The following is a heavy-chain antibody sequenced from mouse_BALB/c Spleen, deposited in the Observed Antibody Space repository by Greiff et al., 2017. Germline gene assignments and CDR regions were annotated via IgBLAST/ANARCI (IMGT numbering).Heavy chain of an antibody. CDR3: ARWRYGSSYAGWYFDV. J-gene: IGHJ1*01. CDR2: ISYSGST. CDR1: GYSITSDYA. Sequence: EVQLQQSGPGLVKPSQSLSLTCTVTGYSITSDYAWNWIRQFPGNKLEWMGYISYSGSTSYNPSLKSRISITRDTSKNQFFLQLNSVTTEDTATYYCARWRYGSSYAGWYFDVWGAGTTVTVSS. V-gene: IGHV3-2*02. D-gene: IGHD1-1*01.